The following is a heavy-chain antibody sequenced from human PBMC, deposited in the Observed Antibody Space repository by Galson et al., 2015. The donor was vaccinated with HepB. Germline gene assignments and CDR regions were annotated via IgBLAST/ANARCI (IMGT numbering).Heavy chain of an antibody. Sequence: SLRLSCAASGFTFDDYTMHWVRQAPGKGLEWVSLISWDGGSTYYADSVKGRFTISRDNSKNSLYLQVNSLRTEDTALYYCALGGTYSSSLDYYYGMDVWGQGTTVTVSS. J-gene: IGHJ6*02. CDR1: GFTFDDYT. V-gene: IGHV3-43*01. D-gene: IGHD6-6*01. CDR3: ALGGTYSSSLDYYYGMDV. CDR2: ISWDGGST.